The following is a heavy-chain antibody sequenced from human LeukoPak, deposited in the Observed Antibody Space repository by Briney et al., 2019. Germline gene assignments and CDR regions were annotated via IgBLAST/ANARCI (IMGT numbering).Heavy chain of an antibody. V-gene: IGHV4-59*01. D-gene: IGHD3-9*01. J-gene: IGHJ5*02. CDR3: ARVPHYDILTGFFVFDP. CDR1: GGSISSYY. Sequence: PSETLSLTCTVSGGSISSYYWSWIRQPPGKGLEWIGYIYYSGSTNYNPSLKSRVTISVDTSKNQFSLKLSSVTAADTAVYYCARVPHYDILTGFFVFDPWGQGTLVTVSS. CDR2: IYYSGST.